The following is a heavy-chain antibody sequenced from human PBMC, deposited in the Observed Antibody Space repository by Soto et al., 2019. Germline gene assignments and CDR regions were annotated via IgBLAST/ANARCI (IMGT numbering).Heavy chain of an antibody. D-gene: IGHD2-2*01. CDR1: GFTVSSNY. V-gene: IGHV3-66*01. Sequence: GGSLRLSCAASGFTVSSNYMSWVRQAPGKGLEWVSVIYSGGSTYYADSVKGRFTISRDNSKNTLYLQMNSLRAEDTAVYYCARALVVPAAMLSWFDPWGQGTLVTVSS. CDR3: ARALVVPAAMLSWFDP. CDR2: IYSGGST. J-gene: IGHJ5*02.